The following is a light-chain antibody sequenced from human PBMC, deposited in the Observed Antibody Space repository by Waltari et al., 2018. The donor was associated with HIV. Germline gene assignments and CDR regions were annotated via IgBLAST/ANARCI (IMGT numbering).Light chain of an antibody. J-gene: IGKJ4*01. Sequence: EIVMTQSPATLSVSPGDRATLSCRASQSVRSNLAWYQQKPDQAPRLLIFSASTRAAGTPARFSGGGSGTEFTLTITSLQSADFAVYYCQQYDDWPPLTFGGGTKVEI. CDR1: QSVRSN. V-gene: IGKV3-15*01. CDR2: SAS. CDR3: QQYDDWPPLT.